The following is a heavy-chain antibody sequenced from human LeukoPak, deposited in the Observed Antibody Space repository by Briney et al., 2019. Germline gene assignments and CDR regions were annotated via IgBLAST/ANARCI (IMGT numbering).Heavy chain of an antibody. CDR3: ARRRTTGTTGYFDY. Sequence: PSETLSLTCTISRGPISTYYWSWIRQPPGEGLEWIGDIPTGGSTNYNPSLKSRVTISVDTSKNQFSLNLSSVTAADTAVYYCARRRTTGTTGYFDYWGQGSLVTVSS. CDR2: IPTGGST. J-gene: IGHJ4*02. V-gene: IGHV4-4*09. CDR1: RGPISTYY. D-gene: IGHD1-1*01.